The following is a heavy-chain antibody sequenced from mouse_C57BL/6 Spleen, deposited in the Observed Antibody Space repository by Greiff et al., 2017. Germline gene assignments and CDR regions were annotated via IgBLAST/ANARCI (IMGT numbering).Heavy chain of an antibody. Sequence: QVQLQQPGPGLVQPSPSLSITCTASGFSLTSYCVHWVRQPPGKGLEWLGVIWSSGSTDYNAAFISILSISNDNSKCKVFFKLNSLQADDTAIYYCAKEGLLLYFDVWGTGTTVTVSS. J-gene: IGHJ1*03. CDR2: IWSSGST. D-gene: IGHD2-3*01. CDR3: AKEGLLLYFDV. V-gene: IGHV2-4*01. CDR1: GFSLTSYC.